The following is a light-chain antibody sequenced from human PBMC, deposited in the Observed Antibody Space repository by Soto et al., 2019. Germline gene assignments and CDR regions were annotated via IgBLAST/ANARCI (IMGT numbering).Light chain of an antibody. CDR3: QQRSNWPVT. CDR1: QSVSSY. Sequence: VLTQYPATLSLSRGERATLSCRASQSVSSYLAWYQQKPGQAPRLLIYDASNRATGIPARFSGSGSGTDFTLTISSLEPEDFAVYYCQQRSNWPVTFGPGTKVDIK. V-gene: IGKV3-11*01. J-gene: IGKJ3*01. CDR2: DAS.